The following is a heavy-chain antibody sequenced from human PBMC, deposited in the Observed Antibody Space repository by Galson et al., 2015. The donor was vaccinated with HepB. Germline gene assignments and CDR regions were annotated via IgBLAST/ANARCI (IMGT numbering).Heavy chain of an antibody. CDR1: GFTFSSYA. V-gene: IGHV3-64D*06. J-gene: IGHJ4*02. Sequence: SLRLSCAASGFTFSSYAMHWVRQAPGKGLEYVSAISSNGGSTYYADSVKGRFSISRDNSKNTLYLQMSSLRAEDTAVYYCVKWRSTSVAGGPYSYFDYWGQGTLVIVSS. CDR3: VKWRSTSVAGGPYSYFDY. CDR2: ISSNGGST. D-gene: IGHD6-19*01.